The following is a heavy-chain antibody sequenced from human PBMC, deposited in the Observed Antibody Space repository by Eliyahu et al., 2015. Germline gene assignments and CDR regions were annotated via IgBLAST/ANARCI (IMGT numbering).Heavy chain of an antibody. CDR2: ISGSGANT. J-gene: IGHJ6*04. D-gene: IGHD2-8*02. V-gene: IGHV3-23*01. CDR1: GFTFRAYA. Sequence: EVQLLESGGGLVQTGGSLTLSCVASGFTFRAYAMHWVRQTPGKDLEWVSTISGSGANTYYADSVQGRFTSSRDNAQNTLYLHMSGLRAADMATYYCAKDQGTGPYGMDAWGEGTTVTVSS. CDR3: AKDQGTGPYGMDA.